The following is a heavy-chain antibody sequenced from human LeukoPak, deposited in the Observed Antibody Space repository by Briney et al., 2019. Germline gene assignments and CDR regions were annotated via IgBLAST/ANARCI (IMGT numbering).Heavy chain of an antibody. J-gene: IGHJ4*02. CDR2: ISSSSSYI. D-gene: IGHD2-15*01. V-gene: IGHV3-21*01. Sequence: GGSLRLSCAASGFTFSSYSMNWVRQAPGKGLEWVSSISSSSSYIYYADSVKGRFTISRDNAKNSLYLQMNSLRAEDTAVYYCARFGGYCSGGSCYSDYWGQGTLATVSS. CDR3: ARFGGYCSGGSCYSDY. CDR1: GFTFSSYS.